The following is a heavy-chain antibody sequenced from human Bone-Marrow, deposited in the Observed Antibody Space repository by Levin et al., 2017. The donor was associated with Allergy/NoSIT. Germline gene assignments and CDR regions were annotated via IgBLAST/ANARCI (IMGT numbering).Heavy chain of an antibody. CDR2: IYWDDDK. CDR3: AHRGYWAYYCDY. CDR1: GVSLNTTGVG. V-gene: IGHV2-5*02. Sequence: SGPTLVKPTQTLTLTCAFSGVSLNTTGVGVGWIRQPPGKALEWLALIYWDDDKRYSPSLKNRLTITRDTSKKQVVLTMTNMDPVDTATYYCAHRGYWAYYCDYWGQGTLVTVSS. D-gene: IGHD2-15*01. J-gene: IGHJ4*02.